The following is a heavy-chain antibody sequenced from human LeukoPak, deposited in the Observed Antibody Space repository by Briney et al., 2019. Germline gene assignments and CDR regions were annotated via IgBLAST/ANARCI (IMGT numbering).Heavy chain of an antibody. D-gene: IGHD4-11*01. Sequence: SVKVSCKASGGTFRSYAISWVRQATGQGLEWMGRVIPIFGTTNYAQKFQGRVTITTDESTSTAYMELGSLRSEDTAVYYCASVTVTTWAPDGHMDVWSKGTTVTVSS. J-gene: IGHJ6*03. V-gene: IGHV1-69*05. CDR1: GGTFRSYA. CDR3: ASVTVTTWAPDGHMDV. CDR2: VIPIFGTT.